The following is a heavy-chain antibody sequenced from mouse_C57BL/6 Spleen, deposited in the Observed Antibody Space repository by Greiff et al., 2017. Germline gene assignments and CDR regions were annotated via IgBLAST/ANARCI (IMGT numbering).Heavy chain of an antibody. CDR1: GYTFTSYW. D-gene: IGHD1-1*01. Sequence: QVQLQQSGAELAKPGASVKLSCKASGYTFTSYWMHWVKQRPGQGLEWIGYITPSSGYTKYNQKFKDKATLTADKSSSTAYMQLSSLTYEDSAVYDCARGRYLYYDGAWLAYWGQGTLVTVSA. CDR2: ITPSSGYT. J-gene: IGHJ3*01. CDR3: ARGRYLYYDGAWLAY. V-gene: IGHV1-7*01.